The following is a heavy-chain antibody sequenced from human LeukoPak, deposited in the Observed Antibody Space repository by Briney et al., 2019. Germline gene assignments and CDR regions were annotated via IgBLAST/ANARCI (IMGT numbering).Heavy chain of an antibody. CDR3: ARGGHVVVVAATPDY. Sequence: ASVKVPCKASGYTFTSYAISWVRQAPGQGLEWMGWISADNGNTDYAQRFQGRVTMTTDTSTSTAYMELRSLRSDDTAVYYCARGGHVVVVAATPDYWGQGTLVTVSS. CDR2: ISADNGNT. D-gene: IGHD2-15*01. J-gene: IGHJ4*02. CDR1: GYTFTSYA. V-gene: IGHV1-18*01.